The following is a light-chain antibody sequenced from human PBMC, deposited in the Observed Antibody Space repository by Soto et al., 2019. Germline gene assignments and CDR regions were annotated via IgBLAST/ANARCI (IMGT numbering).Light chain of an antibody. Sequence: QSLLTQPPSVSAALGQKGTISCSGSSSNIGNKYVSWYQQLPGTAPKLLIYENNKRPSGIPDRFSGSKSGTSATLDLTGLETGAESDSYCVPWDSSLCAGVFGIGIKLTVL. CDR1: SSNIGNKY. CDR2: ENN. CDR3: VPWDSSLCAGV. V-gene: IGLV1-51*02. J-gene: IGLJ2*01.